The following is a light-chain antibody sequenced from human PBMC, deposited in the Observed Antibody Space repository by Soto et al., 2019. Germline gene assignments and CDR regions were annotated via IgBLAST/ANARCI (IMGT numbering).Light chain of an antibody. Sequence: EFVLTQSPGTLSLSTGERATLSCRASQSLTNSFIAWYQQRPGQAPRLLIYDTSSRASGIPDRFSGSGSGTDFTLTISRLETEDFAVFYCQQYGTSEIIFGQGTRLEIK. CDR1: QSLTNSF. J-gene: IGKJ5*01. CDR3: QQYGTSEII. CDR2: DTS. V-gene: IGKV3-20*01.